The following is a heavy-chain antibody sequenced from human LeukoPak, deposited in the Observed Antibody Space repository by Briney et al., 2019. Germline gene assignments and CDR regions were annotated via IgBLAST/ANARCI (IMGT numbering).Heavy chain of an antibody. V-gene: IGHV4-4*09. CDR2: IYSDETT. CDR1: GGSISPYV. Sequence: SETLSLTCTVSGGSISPYVWHWIRQPPGKGLEWIGYIYSDETTNYNPSLKGRVTISLDWSKSQFSLELNSVTAADTAVYYCARGIMRYGSGWYPVLDYWGQGTLVTVSS. J-gene: IGHJ4*02. CDR3: ARGIMRYGSGWYPVLDY. D-gene: IGHD6-19*01.